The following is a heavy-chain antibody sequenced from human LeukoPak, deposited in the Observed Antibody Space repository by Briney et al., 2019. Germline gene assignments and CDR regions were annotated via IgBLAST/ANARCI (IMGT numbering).Heavy chain of an antibody. CDR1: GDSVSSNSAA. J-gene: IGHJ4*02. CDR3: ARGYTAVAGRGSFDY. D-gene: IGHD6-19*01. CDR2: TYYRSKWYN. V-gene: IGHV6-1*01. Sequence: SQTLSLTCAVSGDSVSSNSAAWNWIRQSPSRGLEWLGRTYYRSKWYNDYAVSVKSRITINPDTSKNQFSLQLNSVTPEDTAVYYCARGYTAVAGRGSFDYWGQGTLVTVSS.